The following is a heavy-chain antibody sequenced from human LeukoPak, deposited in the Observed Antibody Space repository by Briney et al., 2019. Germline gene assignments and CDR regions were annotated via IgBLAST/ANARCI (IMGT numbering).Heavy chain of an antibody. Sequence: GGSLRLSCAASGFTFSSYSMNWVRQAPGKGLEWVSSISSSSSYIYYADSVKGRFTISRDNAKNSLYLQMNSLRAEDTAVYYCATRYVDTAMEGEYYFDYWGQGTLVTVSS. J-gene: IGHJ4*02. V-gene: IGHV3-21*01. CDR2: ISSSSSYI. D-gene: IGHD5-18*01. CDR1: GFTFSSYS. CDR3: ATRYVDTAMEGEYYFDY.